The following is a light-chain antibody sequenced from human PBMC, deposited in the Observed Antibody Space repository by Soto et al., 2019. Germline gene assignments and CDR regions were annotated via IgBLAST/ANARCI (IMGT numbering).Light chain of an antibody. J-gene: IGKJ4*01. Sequence: DIQMTQSPSSLSASVGDRVAITCRASQSITYYLNWYQQIPGKAPKVLIYAASTLQSGVPSRFSGSGSGTDFTLTISSLQPEDFATYYCQQLERYPSTFGGGTKVDIK. CDR1: QSITYY. V-gene: IGKV1-39*01. CDR3: QQLERYPST. CDR2: AAS.